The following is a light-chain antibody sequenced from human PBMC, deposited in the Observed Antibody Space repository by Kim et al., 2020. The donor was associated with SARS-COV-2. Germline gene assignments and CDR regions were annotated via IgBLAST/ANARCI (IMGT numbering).Light chain of an antibody. J-gene: IGLJ3*02. V-gene: IGLV3-19*01. Sequence: SSELTQDPAVSVALGQTVRITCQGNSLRSYYASWYQQKPGQAPINVMFGDNNRPSGIPDRFSGSRSGNTASLTISGAQAGDEADYYCHSRDSSLNRLFGG. CDR3: HSRDSSLNRL. CDR1: SLRSYY. CDR2: GDN.